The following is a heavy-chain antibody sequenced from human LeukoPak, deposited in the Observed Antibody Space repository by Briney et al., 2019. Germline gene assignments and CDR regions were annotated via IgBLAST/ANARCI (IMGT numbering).Heavy chain of an antibody. CDR3: AKDYGKGSSSWYWYYYYGMDV. CDR1: GFTFSSYA. J-gene: IGHJ6*02. D-gene: IGHD6-13*01. V-gene: IGHV3-23*01. Sequence: GGSLRLSCAASGFTFSSYAMSWVRQAPGKGLEWVSAISGSGGSTYYADSVKGRFTISRDNSKNTLYLQMNSLRAEDTAVYYRAKDYGKGSSSWYWYYYYGMDVWGQGTTVTVSS. CDR2: ISGSGGST.